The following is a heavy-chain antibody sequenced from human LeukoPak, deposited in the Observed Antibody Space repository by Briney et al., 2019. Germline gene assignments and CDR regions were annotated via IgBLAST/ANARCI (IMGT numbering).Heavy chain of an antibody. CDR2: TSAYNGNT. J-gene: IGHJ4*02. CDR3: ARSPDILTGEKFDY. CDR1: GGTFSSYA. Sequence: ASVKVSCKASGGTFSSYAISWVRQAPGQGLEWMGWTSAYNGNTNYAQKLQGRVTMTTDTSTSTAYMELRSLRSDDTAVYYCARSPDILTGEKFDYWGQGTLVTVSS. D-gene: IGHD3-9*01. V-gene: IGHV1-18*01.